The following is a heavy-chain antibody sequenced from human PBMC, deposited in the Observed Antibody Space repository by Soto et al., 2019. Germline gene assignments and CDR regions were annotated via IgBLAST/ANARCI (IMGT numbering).Heavy chain of an antibody. CDR1: GGSFSGYY. D-gene: IGHD4-17*01. V-gene: IGHV4-34*01. CDR3: ARGNTVTTPSYYYYYMDV. J-gene: IGHJ6*03. Sequence: PSETLSLTCAVYGGSFSGYYWSWIRQPPGKGLEWIGEINHSGSTNYNPSLKSRFTISVDTSKNQFSLKLSSVTAADTAVFYCARGNTVTTPSYYYYYMDVWGKGTTVTVSS. CDR2: INHSGST.